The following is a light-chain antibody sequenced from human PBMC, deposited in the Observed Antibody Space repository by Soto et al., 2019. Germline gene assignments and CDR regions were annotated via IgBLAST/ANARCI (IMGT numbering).Light chain of an antibody. CDR1: KLGDKY. CDR3: QVRDTVA. Sequence: SYELIQPPSVSVSPGQTASITCSGDKLGDKYVSWYQQKPGQPPVLAIYQDTKRPSGIPERFSGSNSGNTATLTISGTQAMDEADYYCQVRDTVAFGGGTKLTVL. J-gene: IGLJ2*01. CDR2: QDT. V-gene: IGLV3-1*01.